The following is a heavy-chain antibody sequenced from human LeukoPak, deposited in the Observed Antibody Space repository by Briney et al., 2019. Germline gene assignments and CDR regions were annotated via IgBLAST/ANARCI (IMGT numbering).Heavy chain of an antibody. J-gene: IGHJ6*03. CDR2: IKQDGSEK. Sequence: GGSLRLSCAASGSTFSSYWMSWVRQAPGKGLEWVANIKQDGSEKYYVDSVKGRFTISRDNAKNSLYLQMNSLRAEDTAVYYCARVVVVVPAAIYYYYMDVWGKGTRSPSP. V-gene: IGHV3-7*01. D-gene: IGHD2-2*01. CDR3: ARVVVVVPAAIYYYYMDV. CDR1: GSTFSSYW.